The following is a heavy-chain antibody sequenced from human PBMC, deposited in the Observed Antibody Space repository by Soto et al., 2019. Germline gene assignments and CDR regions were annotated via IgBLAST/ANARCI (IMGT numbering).Heavy chain of an antibody. CDR3: ARGVFDSGNDYTGPSAFEI. CDR1: GGTLSDHG. Sequence: QVQLEQSGAEVKKPGSSVKVSCKASGGTLSDHGVAWLRQAPGQGLEWMGGTIPVFNAPKYAPKFQGRVTIAADKSTNIAYMELSSLRSEDRALKYCARGVFDSGNDYTGPSAFEIWGQATMLIVYS. CDR2: TIPVFNAP. V-gene: IGHV1-69*06. D-gene: IGHD3-10*01. J-gene: IGHJ3*02.